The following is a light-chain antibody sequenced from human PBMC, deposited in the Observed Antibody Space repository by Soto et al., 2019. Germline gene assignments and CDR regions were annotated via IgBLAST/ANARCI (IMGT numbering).Light chain of an antibody. CDR2: DAS. CDR1: QSVGNNY. Sequence: EIVLTQSPCTLSLSPGERATLSCRASQSVGNNYLAWYQQKPGQAPRFLIYDASSRATGIPDRFSGSGSGTDFTLTISRLEPEDFAVYYCEQYGITPLTFGGGTKVEIK. V-gene: IGKV3-20*01. CDR3: EQYGITPLT. J-gene: IGKJ4*01.